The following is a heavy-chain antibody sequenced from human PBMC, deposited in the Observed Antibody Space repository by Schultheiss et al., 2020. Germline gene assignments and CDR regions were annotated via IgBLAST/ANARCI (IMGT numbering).Heavy chain of an antibody. D-gene: IGHD1-26*01. CDR1: GDSISSSNW. Sequence: SETLSLTCAVSGDSISSSNWWSWVRQPPGKELEWIGEIYHSGTTNYNPSLKSRVTISVDKSKNQFSLKLTSVTAADTAVYYCATSGNYRLLYWGQGTLVNVYS. J-gene: IGHJ4*02. V-gene: IGHV4-4*02. CDR3: ATSGNYRLLY. CDR2: IYHSGTT.